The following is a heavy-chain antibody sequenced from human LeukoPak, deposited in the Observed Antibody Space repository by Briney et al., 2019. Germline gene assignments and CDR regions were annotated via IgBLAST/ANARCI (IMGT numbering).Heavy chain of an antibody. V-gene: IGHV4-30-4*01. J-gene: IGHJ3*02. CDR1: GGSISSGDYY. D-gene: IGHD2-21*02. CDR2: IYYSGGT. Sequence: SQTLSLTYTVSGGSISSGDYYWSWLRQPPGKGLEWIGYIYYSGGTYYNPSLKSRVTISVDTSKNQFSLKLSSVTAADTAVYYCGVVVTAMGAFDIWGQGTMVTVSS. CDR3: GVVVTAMGAFDI.